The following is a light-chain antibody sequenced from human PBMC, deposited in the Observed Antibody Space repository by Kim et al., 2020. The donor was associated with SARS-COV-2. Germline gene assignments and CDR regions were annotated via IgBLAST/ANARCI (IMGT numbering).Light chain of an antibody. V-gene: IGLV1-40*01. J-gene: IGLJ2*01. CDR3: QSYDSSLSGGV. Sequence: RVDISCTGSSSNIGAGYDVNWYQQLPGTAPKLLIYGNSNRPSGVPDRFSGSKSGTSASLAITGLQAEDEADYYCQSYDSSLSGGVFGGGTQLTVL. CDR2: GNS. CDR1: SSNIGAGYD.